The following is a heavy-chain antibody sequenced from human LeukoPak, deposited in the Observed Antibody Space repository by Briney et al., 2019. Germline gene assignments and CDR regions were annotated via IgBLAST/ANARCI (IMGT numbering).Heavy chain of an antibody. J-gene: IGHJ4*02. CDR2: IYTGGNT. V-gene: IGHV3-53*01. CDR3: ARGDDSGYYDYFDY. Sequence: GGSLRLSCAASGLTGSHNYVSWVRQAPGKGLEWVSTIYTGGNTYYAASVKGRFTISRDFSKNTVFLHMNSLRAEDTAMYYCARGDDSGYYDYFDYWGQGALVTVSS. CDR1: GLTGSHNY. D-gene: IGHD3-22*01.